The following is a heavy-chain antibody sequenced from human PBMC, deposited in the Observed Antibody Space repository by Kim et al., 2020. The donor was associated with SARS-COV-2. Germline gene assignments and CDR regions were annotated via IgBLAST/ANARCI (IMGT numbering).Heavy chain of an antibody. CDR3: ARGGSSSGVSAFDI. J-gene: IGHJ3*02. CDR2: IYYSGST. V-gene: IGHV4-59*13. D-gene: IGHD6-6*01. CDR1: GGSISSYY. Sequence: SETLSLTCTVSGGSISSYYWSWIRQPPGKGLEWIGYIYYSGSTNYNPSLKSRVTISVDTSKNQVSLKLSSVTAADTAVYYCARGGSSSGVSAFDIWGQGTMVTVSS.